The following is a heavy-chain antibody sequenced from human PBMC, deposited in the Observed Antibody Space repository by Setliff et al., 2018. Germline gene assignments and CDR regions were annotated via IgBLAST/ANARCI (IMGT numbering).Heavy chain of an antibody. CDR1: GFGFTTFG. Sequence: SVKVSCKTSGFGFTTFGFCWVRQAPGHGLELMGRIHPNTGSTNYLQDFQGRVTITRDTSIYTVYMELTGLTSGDTAVYYCAKQGYSDSLYAFDVWGQGTVVTVSS. J-gene: IGHJ3*01. CDR2: IHPNTGST. V-gene: IGHV1-2*06. D-gene: IGHD3-16*02. CDR3: AKQGYSDSLYAFDV.